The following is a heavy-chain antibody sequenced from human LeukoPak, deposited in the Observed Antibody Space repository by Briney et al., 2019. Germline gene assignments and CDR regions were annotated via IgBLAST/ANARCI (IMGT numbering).Heavy chain of an antibody. D-gene: IGHD6-13*01. V-gene: IGHV4-39*01. CDR2: IYYSGST. J-gene: IGHJ6*03. Sequence: SETLSLTCTVSGGSISSSSYYWGWIRQPPGKGLEWIGSIYYSGSTYYNPSLKSRVTIPVDTSKNQFSLKLSSVTAADTAVYYCARLRSSPGLKALPYYYYMDVWGKGTTVTVSS. CDR1: GGSISSSSYY. CDR3: ARLRSSPGLKALPYYYYMDV.